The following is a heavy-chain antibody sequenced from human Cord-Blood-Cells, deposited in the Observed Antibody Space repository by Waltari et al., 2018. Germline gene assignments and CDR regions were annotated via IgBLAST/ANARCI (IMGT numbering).Heavy chain of an antibody. V-gene: IGHV1-69*09. J-gene: IGHJ3*02. Sequence: QVQLVQSGAEVKKPGSSVKVSCKASGGTFSSYAISWVRQAPGQGLEWMGRIIPILGIANYAQKFQGRVTITADKSTSTAYMELSSLRSENTAVYYCASEGGLSSIAAHDAFDIWGQGTMVTVSS. D-gene: IGHD6-6*01. CDR3: ASEGGLSSIAAHDAFDI. CDR1: GGTFSSYA. CDR2: IIPILGIA.